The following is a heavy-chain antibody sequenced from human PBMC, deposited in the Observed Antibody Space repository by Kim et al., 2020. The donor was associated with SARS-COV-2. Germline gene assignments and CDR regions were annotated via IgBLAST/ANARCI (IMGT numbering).Heavy chain of an antibody. D-gene: IGHD6-19*01. V-gene: IGHV4-34*01. CDR3: ASPLASSGWFDP. CDR2: INHSGST. Sequence: SETLSLTCAVYGGSFSGYYWSWIRQPPGKGLEWIGEINHSGSTNYNPSLKSRVTISVDTSKNQFSLKLSSVTAADTAVYYCASPLASSGWFDPWGQGTLV. CDR1: GGSFSGYY. J-gene: IGHJ5*02.